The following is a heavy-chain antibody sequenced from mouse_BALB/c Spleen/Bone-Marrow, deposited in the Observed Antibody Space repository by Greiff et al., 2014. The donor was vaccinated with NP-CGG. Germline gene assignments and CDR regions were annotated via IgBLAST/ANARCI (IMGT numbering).Heavy chain of an antibody. D-gene: IGHD2-4*01. CDR1: GFGFNSYG. V-gene: IGHV5-9-2*01. CDR2: ISGGGSCT. CDR3: ARHAYYDQTEVSFVY. Sequence: EVMLVESGGGLVKSGGSLKLSCAASGFGFNSYGMSWVRQTPEKRLEWVATISGGGSCTFYPDSVKGRFTISRDNAKNNLYLQLSSLRSEDTALYYCARHAYYDQTEVSFVYWGQGTLVTVSA. J-gene: IGHJ3*01.